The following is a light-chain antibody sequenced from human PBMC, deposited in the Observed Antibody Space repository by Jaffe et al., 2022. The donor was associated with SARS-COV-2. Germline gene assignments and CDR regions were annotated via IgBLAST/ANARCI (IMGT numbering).Light chain of an antibody. Sequence: QSVLTQPPSVSAAPGQKVTISCSGSSSNIGNNYVSWYQQLPRTAPKLVIYDNNKRPSGIPDRFSGSNSGTSATLGITGLQTGDEADYYCGTWDSSLSAVVFGGGTKVTVL. CDR1: SSNIGNNY. CDR3: GTWDSSLSAVV. CDR2: DNN. J-gene: IGLJ2*01. V-gene: IGLV1-51*01.